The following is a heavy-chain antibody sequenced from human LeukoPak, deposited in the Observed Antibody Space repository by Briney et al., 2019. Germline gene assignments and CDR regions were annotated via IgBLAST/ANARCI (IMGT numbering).Heavy chain of an antibody. CDR1: GCTFSSYG. V-gene: IGHV3-30*03. CDR3: PDYIVKYHADSVKARFHISRDNSKNTLSLQMNGLTTDDTAVYYCATEIPRPNFFDY. CDR2: GGQDDIGR. Sequence: PGGSLRLSCAASGCTFSSYGMYWGRQGPRKGLEWVGVGGQDDIGRYYADSVIGRFTISIDNSTKTMYLQVNGLTRADTVEYDGPDYIVKYHADSVKARFHISRDNSKNTLSLQMNGLTTDDTAVYYCATEIPRPNFFDYWGKGTQVTVSS. J-gene: IGHJ4*02. D-gene: IGHD2-8*02.